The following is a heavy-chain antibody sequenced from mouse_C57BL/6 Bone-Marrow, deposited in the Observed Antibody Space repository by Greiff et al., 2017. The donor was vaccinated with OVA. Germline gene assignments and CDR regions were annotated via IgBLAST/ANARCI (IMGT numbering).Heavy chain of an antibody. CDR1: GFNIKDDY. Sequence: VQLQQSGAELVRPGASVKLSCTASGFNIKDDYMHWVKQRPEQGLEWIGWIDPENGDTEYASKFKGKATITADTSSNTAYLQLSSLTSEDTAVYYCTTYGSGYGWFAYWGQGTLVTVSA. CDR2: IDPENGDT. CDR3: TTYGSGYGWFAY. V-gene: IGHV14-4*01. D-gene: IGHD1-1*01. J-gene: IGHJ3*01.